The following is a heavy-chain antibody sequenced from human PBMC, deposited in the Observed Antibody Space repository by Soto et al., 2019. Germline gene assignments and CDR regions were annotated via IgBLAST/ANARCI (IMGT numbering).Heavy chain of an antibody. CDR2: IIPILGIA. J-gene: IGHJ6*02. CDR1: GGTFSSYT. D-gene: IGHD5-12*01. V-gene: IGHV1-69*02. CDR3: ARGFPSDIVATTYYYYGMDV. Sequence: QVQLVQSGAEVKKPGSSVKVSCKASGGTFSSYTISWVRQAPGQGLEWMGRIIPILGIANYAQKFQGRVTIPADKSXXTXYXXLSSLRSEDTAVYYCARGFPSDIVATTYYYYGMDVWGQGTTVTVSS.